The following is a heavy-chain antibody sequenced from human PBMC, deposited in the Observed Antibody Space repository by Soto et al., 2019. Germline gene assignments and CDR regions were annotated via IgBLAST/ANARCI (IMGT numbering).Heavy chain of an antibody. CDR3: ARVTVAAWNN. CDR1: GFTFSSYW. J-gene: IGHJ4*02. V-gene: IGHV3-74*01. Sequence: TGGSLRLSCTASGFTFSSYWMYWVRQAPGKGLVWVSHISSDGSRTSYADSVKGRFTISRDNSKNTVYLQMNSLRDDDTAVYYCARVTVAAWNNWGQGTLVTVSS. CDR2: ISSDGSRT. D-gene: IGHD6-19*01.